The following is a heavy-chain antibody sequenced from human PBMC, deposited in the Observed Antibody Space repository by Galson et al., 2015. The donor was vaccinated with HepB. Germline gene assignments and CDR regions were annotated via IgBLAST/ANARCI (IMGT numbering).Heavy chain of an antibody. D-gene: IGHD2-2*02. CDR2: IYWDDDK. CDR3: AHSADCSSTSCYIYRWGENGAFDI. J-gene: IGHJ3*02. CDR1: GFSLSTSGVG. V-gene: IGHV2-5*02. Sequence: PALVKPTQTLTLTCTFSGFSLSTSGVGVGWIRQPPGKALEWLALIYWDDDKRYSPSLKSRLTITKDTSKNQVVLTMTNMDPVDTATYYCAHSADCSSTSCYIYRWGENGAFDIWGQGTMVTVSS.